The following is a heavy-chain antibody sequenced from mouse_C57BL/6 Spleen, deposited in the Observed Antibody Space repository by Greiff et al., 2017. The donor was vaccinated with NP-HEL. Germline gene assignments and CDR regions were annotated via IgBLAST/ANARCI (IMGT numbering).Heavy chain of an antibody. CDR2: IDPETGGT. J-gene: IGHJ4*01. CDR3: TRWGDTGYAMDD. D-gene: IGHD5-1-1*01. V-gene: IGHV1-15*01. Sequence: VQLQQSGAELVRPGASVTLSCKASGYTFTDYEMHWVKQTPVHGLEWIGAIDPETGGTAYNQKFKGKAILTADKSSSTAYMELRSLTSEDSAVYYCTRWGDTGYAMDDWGQGTSVTVSS. CDR1: GYTFTDYE.